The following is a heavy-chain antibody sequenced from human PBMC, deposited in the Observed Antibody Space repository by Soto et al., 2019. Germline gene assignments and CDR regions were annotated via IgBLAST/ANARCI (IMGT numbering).Heavy chain of an antibody. CDR2: IYWNDNK. V-gene: IGHV2-5*01. J-gene: IGHJ3*02. CDR3: AHRGEYYSSRGDAFDI. Sequence: GSGPTLVNPTQTLTLTCTFSGFSLSTSGVGVGWIRQPPGKALEWLALIYWNDNKRYSPSLKSRLTIAKDTSKNQVVLTMTNMDPVDTGTYYCAHRGEYYSSRGDAFDIWGQGTVVTVSS. D-gene: IGHD2-2*01. CDR1: GFSLSTSGVG.